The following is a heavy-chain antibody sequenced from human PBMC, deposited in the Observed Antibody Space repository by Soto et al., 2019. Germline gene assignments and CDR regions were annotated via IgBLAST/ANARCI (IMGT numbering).Heavy chain of an antibody. D-gene: IGHD3-10*01. CDR2: IYPGDSDT. CDR1: GYNFSRYW. Sequence: GESLKISCKGSGYNFSRYWIGWVRQMPGKGLEWMGIIYPGDSDTRYSPSFQGQVTISADKSISTAYLQWSSLKASDTAMYYCARRQGYYYGSGVRYYYGMDVWGQGTTVTVSS. CDR3: ARRQGYYYGSGVRYYYGMDV. J-gene: IGHJ6*02. V-gene: IGHV5-51*01.